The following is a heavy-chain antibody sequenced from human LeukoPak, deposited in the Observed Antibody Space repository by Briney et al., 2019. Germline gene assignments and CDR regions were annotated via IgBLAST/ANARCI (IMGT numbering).Heavy chain of an antibody. V-gene: IGHV1-69*13. CDR1: GGTFSSYA. Sequence: SVKVSCKASGGTFSSYAISWVRQAPGQGLEWVGGIIPIFGTANYAQKFQGRVTITADESTSTAYMELSSLRSEDTAVYYCAMTGYYGSGSYNWGQGTLVTVSS. J-gene: IGHJ4*02. D-gene: IGHD3-10*01. CDR3: AMTGYYGSGSYN. CDR2: IIPIFGTA.